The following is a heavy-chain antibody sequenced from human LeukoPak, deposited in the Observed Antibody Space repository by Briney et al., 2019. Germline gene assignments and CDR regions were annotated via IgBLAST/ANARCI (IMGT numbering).Heavy chain of an antibody. CDR2: IYYTGSA. CDR3: ARPLEATVTVPFDY. Sequence: SETLSLTCTVSGGSINGFSWSWLRQPPGKGLEWIGYIYYTGSANYIPSLKGRVTISVDPSKSQFSLELSSVSAAATAVYYCARPLEATVTVPFDYWGQGTLVTVSS. J-gene: IGHJ4*02. D-gene: IGHD4-17*01. V-gene: IGHV4-59*08. CDR1: GGSINGFS.